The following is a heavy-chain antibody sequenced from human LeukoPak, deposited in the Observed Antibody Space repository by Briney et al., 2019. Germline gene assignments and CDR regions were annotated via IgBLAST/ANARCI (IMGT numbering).Heavy chain of an antibody. D-gene: IGHD3-10*01. CDR2: INHSGST. Sequence: SETLSLTCAVYGGSFSGYYWSWIRQPPGKGLEWIGEINHSGSTNYNPSLKSRVTISVDTSKNQVSLRLRSVTAADTALYYCAKARGYYGSGDFYKDYYYYYMDVWGKGTTVTVSS. V-gene: IGHV4-34*01. CDR3: AKARGYYGSGDFYKDYYYYYMDV. CDR1: GGSFSGYY. J-gene: IGHJ6*03.